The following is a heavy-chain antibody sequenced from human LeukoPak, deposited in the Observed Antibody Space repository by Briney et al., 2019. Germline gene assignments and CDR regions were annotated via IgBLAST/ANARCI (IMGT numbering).Heavy chain of an antibody. Sequence: ASVKVSCKASGYTFTGYYMHWVPQAPGQGLEWMGRINPNSGGTNYAQKLQRRVTKTRDTSISTAYMELSRLRSDDTAVYYCARLDIVVVVADMDVWGKGTTVTVSS. J-gene: IGHJ6*03. CDR1: GYTFTGYY. D-gene: IGHD2-15*01. V-gene: IGHV1-2*06. CDR2: INPNSGGT. CDR3: ARLDIVVVVADMDV.